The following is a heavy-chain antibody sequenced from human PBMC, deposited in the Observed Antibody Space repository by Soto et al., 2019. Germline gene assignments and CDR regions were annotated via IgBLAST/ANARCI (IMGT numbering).Heavy chain of an antibody. J-gene: IGHJ4*02. D-gene: IGHD6-19*01. CDR2: IVVGSGNT. V-gene: IGHV1-58*02. CDR1: GYTFTSSA. Sequence: GASVKVSCKASGYTFTSSAMQWVRQARGQRLEWIGWIVVGSGNTNYAQKFQERVTITRDMSTSTAYMELSSLRSEDTAVYYCARERSLAVAAPGYWGQGTLVTVSS. CDR3: ARERSLAVAAPGY.